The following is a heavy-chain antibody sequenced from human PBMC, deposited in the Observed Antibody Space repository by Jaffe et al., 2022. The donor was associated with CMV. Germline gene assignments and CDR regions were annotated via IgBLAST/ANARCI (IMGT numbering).Heavy chain of an antibody. J-gene: IGHJ5*02. D-gene: IGHD3-10*01. Sequence: QVQLQESGPGLVKPSETLSLTCTVSGGSISSYYWSWIRQPPGKGLEWIGYIYYSGSTNYNPSLKSRVTISVDTSKNQFSLKLSSVTAADTAVYYCARMVSDYGSGTVWFDPWGQGTLVTVSS. CDR1: GGSISSYY. CDR3: ARMVSDYGSGTVWFDP. V-gene: IGHV4-59*01. CDR2: IYYSGST.